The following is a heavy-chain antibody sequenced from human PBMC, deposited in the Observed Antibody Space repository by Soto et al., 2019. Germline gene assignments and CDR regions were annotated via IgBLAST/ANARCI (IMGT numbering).Heavy chain of an antibody. CDR2: IWYDGSNK. CDR3: ARDLSGTNDYYFDY. CDR1: GFTFSSYG. J-gene: IGHJ4*02. V-gene: IGHV3-33*01. Sequence: GGSLRLSXAASGFTFSSYGMHWVRQAPGKGLEWVAVIWYDGSNKYYADSVKGRFTISRDNSKNTLYLQMNSLRAEDTAVYYCARDLSGTNDYYFDYWGQGTLVTVSS. D-gene: IGHD1-1*01.